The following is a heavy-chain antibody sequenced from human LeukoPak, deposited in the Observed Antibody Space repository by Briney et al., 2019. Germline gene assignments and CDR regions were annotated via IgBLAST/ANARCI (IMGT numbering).Heavy chain of an antibody. CDR1: GGSISTYY. J-gene: IGHJ4*02. V-gene: IGHV4-59*08. CDR3: ARFGSDSFGYKYYFDS. D-gene: IGHD3-22*01. CDR2: INYSGIT. Sequence: SETLSLTCSVSGGSISTYYWSWIRQPPGKGLEWVGYINYSGITNYNPSLKSRVTISVDTSKNHFSLRLNSVTVADTAVYFCARFGSDSFGYKYYFDSWGQGILVTVSS.